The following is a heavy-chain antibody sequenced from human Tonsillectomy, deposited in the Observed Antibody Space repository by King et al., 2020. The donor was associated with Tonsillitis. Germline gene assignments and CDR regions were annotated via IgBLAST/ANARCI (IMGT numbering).Heavy chain of an antibody. D-gene: IGHD6-13*01. Sequence: VQLVESGGGLVQPGGSLRLPCAASGFTFSSYWMSWVRQAPGKGLEWVANIKQDGSAKYYVDSVKGRFTLSRDNAKNSLYLQMNSLRAEDTAVYYCARDPFPGAAGPWGQETLVTVSS. J-gene: IGHJ4*02. V-gene: IGHV3-7*01. CDR3: ARDPFPGAAGP. CDR2: IKQDGSAK. CDR1: GFTFSSYW.